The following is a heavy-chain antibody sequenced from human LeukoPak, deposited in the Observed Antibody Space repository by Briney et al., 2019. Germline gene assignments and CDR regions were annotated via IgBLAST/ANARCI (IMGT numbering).Heavy chain of an antibody. V-gene: IGHV3-23*01. CDR1: GFTFSTSA. CDR2: ISNSGGVT. CDR3: AKEIYGGSGTPLFDY. J-gene: IGHJ4*02. D-gene: IGHD3-10*01. Sequence: GGSLSLSCAASGFTFSTSAMSWVRKAPGKGLEWVSAISNSGGVTYYADSVKGRFTISRDNSKNTQYLQMNSLRAEDTAVYYCAKEIYGGSGTPLFDYWGQGTLVTVSS.